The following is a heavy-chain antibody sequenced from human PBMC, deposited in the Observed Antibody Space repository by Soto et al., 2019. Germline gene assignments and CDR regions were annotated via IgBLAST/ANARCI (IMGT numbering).Heavy chain of an antibody. D-gene: IGHD3-10*01. CDR1: GVSISSGGYS. Sequence: TLSLTCVVSGVSISSGGYSWSWIRQPPGKGLEWIGNIYHSGSTYYKPSLKSRVTISVDRSKKQISLKLSSVTAADTAVYYCARGGDYYGPGSYSVFDIWGQGTMVTVSS. CDR3: ARGGDYYGPGSYSVFDI. CDR2: IYHSGST. V-gene: IGHV4-30-2*01. J-gene: IGHJ3*02.